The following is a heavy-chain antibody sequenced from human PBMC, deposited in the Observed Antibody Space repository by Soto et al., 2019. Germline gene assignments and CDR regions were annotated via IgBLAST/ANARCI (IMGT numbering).Heavy chain of an antibody. J-gene: IGHJ6*03. V-gene: IGHV1-46*03. CDR2: INPSGGST. CDR3: ARGSSSSPPASYYYYYMDV. Sequence: ASVKVSCKSSGYPFTSYWSHWVRQAPGQGLDWMGIINPSGGSTSYAQKFQGRVTMTRDTSTSTVYMELSSLRSEDTAVYYCARGSSSSPPASYYYYYMDVWGKGTTVTVSS. D-gene: IGHD6-6*01. CDR1: GYPFTSYW.